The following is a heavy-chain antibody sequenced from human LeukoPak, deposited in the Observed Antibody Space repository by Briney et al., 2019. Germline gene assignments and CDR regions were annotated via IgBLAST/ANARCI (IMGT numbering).Heavy chain of an antibody. J-gene: IGHJ3*02. CDR2: IIPIFGTA. D-gene: IGHD5-12*01. V-gene: IGHV1-69*05. CDR3: ARWDMRLQGPLGYDI. Sequence: GASVKVSCKASGGTFSSYAISWVRQAPGQGLEWMGGIIPIFGTANYARKFQGRVTITTDESTSTAYMELSSLRSEDTAVYYCARWDMRLQGPLGYDIWGQGTMVTVSS. CDR1: GGTFSSYA.